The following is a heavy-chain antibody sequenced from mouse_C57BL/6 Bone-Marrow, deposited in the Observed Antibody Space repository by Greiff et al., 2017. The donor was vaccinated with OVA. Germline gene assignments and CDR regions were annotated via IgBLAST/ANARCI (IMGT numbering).Heavy chain of an antibody. CDR3: ARGPLTDYGSSPYYAMDD. CDR2: ISYDGSN. D-gene: IGHD1-1*01. Sequence: VQLKESGPGLVKPSQSLSLTCSVTGYSITSGYYWNWIRQFPGNKLEWMGYISYDGSNNYNPSLKNRISITRDTSKNQFFLKLNSVTTEDTATYYCARGPLTDYGSSPYYAMDDWGQGTSVTVSS. J-gene: IGHJ4*01. V-gene: IGHV3-6*01. CDR1: GYSITSGYY.